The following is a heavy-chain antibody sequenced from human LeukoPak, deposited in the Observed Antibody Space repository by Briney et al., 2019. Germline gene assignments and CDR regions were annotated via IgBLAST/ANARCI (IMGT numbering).Heavy chain of an antibody. Sequence: GGSLRLSCAASGFTFSSYAMSWVRQAPGKGLEGVSAISGSGGSTYYADSVKGRFTISRDNSKNTLYLQMNSLRAEDTAVYYCAKDSGDFRYYFDYWGQGTLVTVSS. J-gene: IGHJ4*02. CDR2: ISGSGGST. CDR3: AKDSGDFRYYFDY. V-gene: IGHV3-23*01. CDR1: GFTFSSYA. D-gene: IGHD2/OR15-2a*01.